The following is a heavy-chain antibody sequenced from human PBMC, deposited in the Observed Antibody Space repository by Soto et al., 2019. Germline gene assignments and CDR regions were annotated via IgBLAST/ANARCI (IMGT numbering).Heavy chain of an antibody. Sequence: GGSLRLSCAASGFSFSTYALTWVRQGPGKGLEWVSAISADGGRTYYVDSVKGRFTISRDNSKNTLSLQMNSLRAEDTAVYYCTKTGGNVLLWFGEEDYWGQGIVVTVSS. V-gene: IGHV3-23*01. CDR2: ISADGGRT. J-gene: IGHJ4*02. D-gene: IGHD3-10*01. CDR1: GFSFSTYA. CDR3: TKTGGNVLLWFGEEDY.